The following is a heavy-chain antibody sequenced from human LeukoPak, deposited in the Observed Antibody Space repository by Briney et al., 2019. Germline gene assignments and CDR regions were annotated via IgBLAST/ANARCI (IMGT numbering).Heavy chain of an antibody. J-gene: IGHJ4*02. CDR2: IKQDGSEK. Sequence: GGSLRLSCAASGFTFSSYWMSWVRQAPGKGLEGVANIKQDGSEKYYVDSVKGRFTISRDNAKNSLYLQMNSLRAEDTAVYYCARELINYDFSRRSRYFDYWGQGTLVTVSS. D-gene: IGHD3-3*01. CDR1: GFTFSSYW. CDR3: ARELINYDFSRRSRYFDY. V-gene: IGHV3-7*01.